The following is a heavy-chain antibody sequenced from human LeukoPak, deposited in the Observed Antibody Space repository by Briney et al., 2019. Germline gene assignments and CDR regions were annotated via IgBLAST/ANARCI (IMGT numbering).Heavy chain of an antibody. CDR3: ARDQTTYYDFWSAQGGE. V-gene: IGHV3-21*01. CDR2: ISSSSSYI. J-gene: IGHJ4*02. D-gene: IGHD3-3*01. Sequence: GGSLRLSCAASGFTFSNAWMNWVRQAPGKGLEWVSSISSSSSYIYYADSVKGRFTISRDNAKNSLYLQMNSLRAEDTAVYYCARDQTTYYDFWSAQGGEWGQGTLVTVSS. CDR1: GFTFSNAW.